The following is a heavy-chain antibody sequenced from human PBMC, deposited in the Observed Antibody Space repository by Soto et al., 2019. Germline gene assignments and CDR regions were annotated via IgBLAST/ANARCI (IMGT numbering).Heavy chain of an antibody. CDR1: GFTFDDYT. Sequence: GGSLRLSCAASGFTFDDYTMHWVRQAPGKGLEWVSLISWDGGSTYYADSVKGRFTISRDNSKNSLYLQMNSLRTEDTALYYCAKDSLVVVTQGGYFDYWGQGTLVTVSS. D-gene: IGHD3-22*01. CDR2: ISWDGGST. J-gene: IGHJ4*02. CDR3: AKDSLVVVTQGGYFDY. V-gene: IGHV3-43*01.